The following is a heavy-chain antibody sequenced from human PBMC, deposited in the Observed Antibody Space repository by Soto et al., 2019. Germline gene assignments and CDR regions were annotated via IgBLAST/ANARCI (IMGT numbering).Heavy chain of an antibody. CDR2: IWYDGSNK. CDR1: GFTFSSYG. CDR3: AREVVATSSSTYYFDY. J-gene: IGHJ4*02. D-gene: IGHD5-12*01. V-gene: IGHV3-33*01. Sequence: GGSLRLSCAASGFTFSSYGMHWVRQAPGKGLEWVAVIWYDGSNKYYADSVKGRFTISRDNSKNTLYLQMNSLRAEDTAVYYCAREVVATSSSTYYFDYWGQGTLVTVSS.